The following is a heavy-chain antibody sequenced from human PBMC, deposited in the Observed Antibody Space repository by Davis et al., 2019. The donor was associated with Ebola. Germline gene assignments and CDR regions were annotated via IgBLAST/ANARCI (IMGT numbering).Heavy chain of an antibody. CDR2: IRSKAYGGTT. J-gene: IGHJ6*02. V-gene: IGHV3-49*03. CDR3: TRDSKTVTTYYYYGMDV. D-gene: IGHD4-17*01. Sequence: GESLKISCTASGFTFGDYAMSWFRQAPGKGLEWVGFIRSKAYGGTTEYAASVKGRFTISRDDSKSIAYLQMNSLKTEDTAVYYCTRDSKTVTTYYYYGMDVWGQGTTVTVSS. CDR1: GFTFGDYA.